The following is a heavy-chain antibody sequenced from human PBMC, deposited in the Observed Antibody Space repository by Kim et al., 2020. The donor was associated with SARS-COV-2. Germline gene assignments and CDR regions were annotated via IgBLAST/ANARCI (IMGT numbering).Heavy chain of an antibody. V-gene: IGHV3-9*01. J-gene: IGHJ6*02. Sequence: GRFTISRDNAKNSLYLQMNSLRAEDTALYYCAKDIIAVAGMYSYYYGMDVWGQGTTVTVSS. CDR3: AKDIIAVAGMYSYYYGMDV. D-gene: IGHD6-19*01.